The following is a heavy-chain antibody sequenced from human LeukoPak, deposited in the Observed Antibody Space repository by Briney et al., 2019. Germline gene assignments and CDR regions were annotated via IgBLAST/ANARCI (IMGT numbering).Heavy chain of an antibody. Sequence: GGSLRLTCTASGLIFSNYGMHRVRQAPGKGLEWVAFIRYDGSYKYYADSVKGRFTISRDNSKNTLYLQMNSLRAEDTAVYYCAKDRYSGSSNFDYWGQGTLVTVSS. D-gene: IGHD1-26*01. CDR3: AKDRYSGSSNFDY. CDR2: IRYDGSYK. J-gene: IGHJ4*02. V-gene: IGHV3-30*02. CDR1: GLIFSNYG.